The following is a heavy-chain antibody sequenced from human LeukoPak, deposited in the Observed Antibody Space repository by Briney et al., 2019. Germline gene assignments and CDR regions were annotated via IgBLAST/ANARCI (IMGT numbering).Heavy chain of an antibody. CDR3: ARGPFGGSPRTRYYYYMDV. Sequence: GASVKVSCKASGGTFSSYAISWVRQAPGQGLEWMGGIIPIFGTANYAQKFQGRVTITTDEPTSTAYMELSSLRSEDTAVYYCARGPFGGSPRTRYYYYMDVWGKGTTVTVSS. CDR1: GGTFSSYA. D-gene: IGHD2-15*01. J-gene: IGHJ6*03. CDR2: IIPIFGTA. V-gene: IGHV1-69*05.